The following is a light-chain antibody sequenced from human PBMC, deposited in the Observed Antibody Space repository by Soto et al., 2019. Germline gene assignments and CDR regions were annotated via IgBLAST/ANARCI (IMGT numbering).Light chain of an antibody. J-gene: IGLJ2*01. CDR1: SSNIGAGYN. CDR3: QSYARSLSGSRVV. V-gene: IGLV1-40*01. Sequence: QSVLTQPPSVSGAPGQTGTISCIGGSSNIGAGYNVHWYQQLPGTAPKLLISGDNNRPSGVPDRFSGSKSGTSASLAITGLQDEDEADYYCQSYARSLSGSRVVFGGGTKLTVL. CDR2: GDN.